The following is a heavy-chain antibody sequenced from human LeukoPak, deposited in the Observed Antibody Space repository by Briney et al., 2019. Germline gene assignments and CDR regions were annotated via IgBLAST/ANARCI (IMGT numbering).Heavy chain of an antibody. Sequence: GRSLRLSCAASGFTFSSYAMHWVRQAPGKGPEWVAVISYDGSNKYYADSVKGRFTISRDNSKNTLYLQMNSLRAEDTAVYYCARGPYYDILTGYYNDAFDIWGQGTMVTVSS. CDR1: GFTFSSYA. CDR2: ISYDGSNK. J-gene: IGHJ3*02. D-gene: IGHD3-9*01. CDR3: ARGPYYDILTGYYNDAFDI. V-gene: IGHV3-30-3*01.